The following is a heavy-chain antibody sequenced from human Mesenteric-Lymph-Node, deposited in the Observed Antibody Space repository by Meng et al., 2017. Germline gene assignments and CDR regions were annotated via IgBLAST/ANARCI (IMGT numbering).Heavy chain of an antibody. CDR3: LRGAGGAV. CDR1: GGSISNGDYY. V-gene: IGHV4-30-4*01. J-gene: IGHJ1*01. CDR2: IPHRGSS. Sequence: VRMRAAGLGLGKPSHTLSLTCSVSGGSISNGDYYWSWIRQPPGKGLEWIREIPHRGSSAYDPSLKSRVSMSIDKSKNQFSLKLTSVTAADTAVYHCLRGAGGAVWGQGTLVTVSS. D-gene: IGHD2-21*01.